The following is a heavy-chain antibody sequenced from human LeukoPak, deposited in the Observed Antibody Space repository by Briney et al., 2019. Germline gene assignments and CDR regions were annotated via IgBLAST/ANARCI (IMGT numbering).Heavy chain of an antibody. Sequence: PSGTLSLTCTVSGGSISGYDWSWIRQPPGERLEWIGYIYYTGSTNYTPSLKSRVTISVDTSKDQVSLKVSAVTAADTAVYYGARGRHSGTYSYYYMDVWGRGTTVTVSS. CDR2: IYYTGST. CDR3: ARGRHSGTYSYYYMDV. V-gene: IGHV4-59*08. D-gene: IGHD6-13*01. CDR1: GGSISGYD. J-gene: IGHJ6*03.